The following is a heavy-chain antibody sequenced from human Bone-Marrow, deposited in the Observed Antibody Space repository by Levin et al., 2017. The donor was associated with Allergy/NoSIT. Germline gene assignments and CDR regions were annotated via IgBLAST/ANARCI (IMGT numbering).Heavy chain of an antibody. V-gene: IGHV3-49*03. CDR2: IRSELYGGTT. Sequence: GGSLRLSCTGSGFPVGSYSITWLRQAPGKGLEWVGFIRSELYGGTTEYAASVKGRFTISRDDSSGIASLQMTSLKTEDTAVYYCATDDILRYLSLPGYWGQGTLVTVSS. J-gene: IGHJ4*02. CDR3: ATDDILRYLSLPGY. CDR1: GFPVGSYS. D-gene: IGHD3-9*01.